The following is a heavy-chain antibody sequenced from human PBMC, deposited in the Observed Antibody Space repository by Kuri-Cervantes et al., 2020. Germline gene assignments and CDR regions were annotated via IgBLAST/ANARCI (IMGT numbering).Heavy chain of an antibody. V-gene: IGHV3-33*01. D-gene: IGHD5-12*01. J-gene: IGHJ4*02. CDR3: ARAAYSGYDLGAGY. CDR1: GFTFSSYG. CDR2: IWYDGSNK. Sequence: GGSLSLTCAASGFTFSSYGMHWVRQAPGMGLEWVAVIWYDGSNKYYADSVKGRFTISRDNSKNTLYLQMNSLRAEDTAVHYCARAAYSGYDLGAGYWGQGTLVTVSS.